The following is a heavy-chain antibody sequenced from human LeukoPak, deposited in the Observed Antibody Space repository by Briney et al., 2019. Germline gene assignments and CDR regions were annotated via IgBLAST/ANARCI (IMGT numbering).Heavy chain of an antibody. D-gene: IGHD4-11*01. CDR3: ARGYSNYRFDY. CDR2: IYYSGST. Sequence: SETLSLTCTVSGGSISSYYWSWIRQPPGKGLEWIGYIYYSGSTNYNPSLKSRATISVDTSKNQFSLKLSSVTAADTAVYYCARGYSNYRFDYWGQGTLVTVSS. V-gene: IGHV4-59*12. J-gene: IGHJ4*02. CDR1: GGSISSYY.